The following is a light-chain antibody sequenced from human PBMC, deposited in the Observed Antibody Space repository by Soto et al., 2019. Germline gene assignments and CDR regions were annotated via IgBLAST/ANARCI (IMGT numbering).Light chain of an antibody. CDR1: SSDVGGYNY. Sequence: QSVLTQPASVSGSPGQSITISCTGTSSDVGGYNYVSWYQQHPGKAPKLMIYDVSNRPSGVSNRFSGSKSGNTASLTISGLQAEDEADSYGSSYTSSYTLVFGGGTKVTVL. J-gene: IGLJ2*01. CDR2: DVS. V-gene: IGLV2-14*01. CDR3: SSYTSSYTLV.